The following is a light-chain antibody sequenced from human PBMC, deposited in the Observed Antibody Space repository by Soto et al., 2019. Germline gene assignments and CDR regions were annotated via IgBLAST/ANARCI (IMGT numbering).Light chain of an antibody. Sequence: DIQMTQSPSTLSASVGDSVTVTCRASQSVSTWLAWYQQKPGKAPKLLISDASSFESGVPSRFSGSGSGTDFTLTISSLQPEDFATYYCQQSFVTPRTFGQGTKVDIK. J-gene: IGKJ1*01. V-gene: IGKV1-5*01. CDR1: QSVSTW. CDR3: QQSFVTPRT. CDR2: DAS.